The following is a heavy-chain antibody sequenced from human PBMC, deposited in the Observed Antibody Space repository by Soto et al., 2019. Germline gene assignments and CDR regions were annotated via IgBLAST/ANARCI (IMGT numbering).Heavy chain of an antibody. CDR1: GFTLSNYW. J-gene: IGHJ6*02. CDR2: INQNGRDK. Sequence: PGGSLRLSCAASGFTLSNYWMSWVRQAPGKGLEWVANINQNGRDKYYVDSMKGRFTISRDNAKELLYLQMNSLRAEDTAVYYCAREPNTAVVNYGMDVWGQGTTVTVSS. V-gene: IGHV3-7*01. D-gene: IGHD6-13*01. CDR3: AREPNTAVVNYGMDV.